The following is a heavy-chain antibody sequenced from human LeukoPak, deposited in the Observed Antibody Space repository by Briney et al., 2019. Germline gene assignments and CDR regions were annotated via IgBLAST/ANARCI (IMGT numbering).Heavy chain of an antibody. V-gene: IGHV4-39*01. CDR3: ARQDFGSGILPGY. J-gene: IGHJ4*02. CDR2: TYYSGST. D-gene: IGHD3-10*01. CDR1: GASITRSTYY. Sequence: SETLSLTCTVSGASITRSTYYWGWIRQPPGKGLEWIGCTYYSGSTYYNPSLKSRVTLSIDTSKSQFSLRLSSVTAADTAVYYCARQDFGSGILPGYWGQGTLVTVSS.